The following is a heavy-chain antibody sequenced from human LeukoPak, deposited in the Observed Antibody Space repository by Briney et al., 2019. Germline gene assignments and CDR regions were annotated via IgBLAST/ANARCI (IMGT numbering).Heavy chain of an antibody. CDR3: AKDASSSWWWGAFDI. Sequence: GGSLRLSCAGSGFSFTGYWMHWVRQTPGKALVWISRLYSDGRSLTYADSVKGRFTISRDNAKNMLYLQMNSLRADDTGVYYCAKDASSSWWWGAFDIWGQGTMVTVSS. D-gene: IGHD6-13*01. V-gene: IGHV3-74*01. CDR1: GFSFTGYW. CDR2: LYSDGRSL. J-gene: IGHJ3*02.